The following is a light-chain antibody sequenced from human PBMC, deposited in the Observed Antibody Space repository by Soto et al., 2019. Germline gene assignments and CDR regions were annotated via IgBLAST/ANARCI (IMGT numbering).Light chain of an antibody. CDR3: QQSYSTPLT. V-gene: IGKV1-39*01. CDR1: QSISSN. J-gene: IGKJ4*01. Sequence: DIQMTQSPSSLSASVGDRVTITCRASQSISSNLNWYQQKPGKAPKLLIYAASSLKSGVPSRFSGGGSGTDFTLTISSLQPEDFATYSCQQSYSTPLTFGGGTKVDIK. CDR2: AAS.